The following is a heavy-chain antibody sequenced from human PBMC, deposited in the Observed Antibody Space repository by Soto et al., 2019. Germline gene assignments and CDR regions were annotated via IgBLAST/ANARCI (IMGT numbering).Heavy chain of an antibody. V-gene: IGHV3-11*04. J-gene: IGHJ3*02. CDR3: ARAGYYDTSGCYDSKAFDI. D-gene: IGHD3-22*01. CDR1: GFTFTDYS. Sequence: GGSLRLSCAASGFTFTDYSMSWIRQAPGKGLEWVSYISSSGSTIYYADSVKGRFTISRDNAKNSLYLQMNSLRAEDTAVYYCARAGYYDTSGCYDSKAFDIWGQGTMVTVSS. CDR2: ISSSGSTI.